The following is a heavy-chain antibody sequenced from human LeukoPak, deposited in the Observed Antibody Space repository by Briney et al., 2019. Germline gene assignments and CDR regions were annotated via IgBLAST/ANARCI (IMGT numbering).Heavy chain of an antibody. CDR2: IYSGGNT. D-gene: IGHD3-16*01. V-gene: IGHV3-66*01. Sequence: GGSLRLSCAASGFTVTNNYMSWVRQAPGKGLEWVSVIYSGGNTYYADSVKGRFTISRDNSENTLYLQMNSLRAEDTAVYYCARDQMIGTFDIWGQGTMVTVSS. CDR3: ARDQMIGTFDI. CDR1: GFTVTNNY. J-gene: IGHJ3*02.